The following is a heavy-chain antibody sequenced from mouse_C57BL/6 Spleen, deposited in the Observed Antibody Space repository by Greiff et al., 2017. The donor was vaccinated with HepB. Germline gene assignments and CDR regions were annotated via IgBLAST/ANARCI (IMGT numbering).Heavy chain of an antibody. J-gene: IGHJ2*01. V-gene: IGHV3-6*01. Sequence: EVHLVESGPGLVKPSQSLSLTCSVTGYSITSGYYWNWIRQFPGNKLEWMGYISYDGSNNYNPSLKNRISITRDTSKNQFFLKLNSVTTEDTATYYCAREGGSIHFDYWGQGTTLTVSS. CDR1: GYSITSGYY. D-gene: IGHD1-1*01. CDR3: AREGGSIHFDY. CDR2: ISYDGSN.